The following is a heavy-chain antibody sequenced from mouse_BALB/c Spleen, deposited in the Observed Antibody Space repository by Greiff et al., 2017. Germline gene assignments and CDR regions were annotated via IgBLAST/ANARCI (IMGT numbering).Heavy chain of an antibody. CDR2: INPGSGGT. J-gene: IGHJ2*01. CDR1: GYAFTNYL. CDR3: ARGGNYVGFDY. D-gene: IGHD2-1*01. Sequence: QVQLQQSGAELVRPGTSVKVSCKASGYAFTNYLIEWVKQRPGQGLEWIGVINPGSGGTNYNEKFKGKATLTADKSSSTAYMQLSSLTSDDSAVYFCARGGNYVGFDYWGQGTTLTVSS. V-gene: IGHV1-54*01.